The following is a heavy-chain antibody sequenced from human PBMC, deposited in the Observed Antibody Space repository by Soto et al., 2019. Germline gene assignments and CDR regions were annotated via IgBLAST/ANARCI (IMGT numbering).Heavy chain of an antibody. V-gene: IGHV4-34*01. CDR1: GGSFSGYY. J-gene: IGHJ4*02. D-gene: IGHD3-9*01. Sequence: QVQLQQWGAGLLKPSETLSLTCAVYGGSFSGYYWTWIRQPPGTGLEWIGEINHSGSTNYNPSLKSRVTISVDTSKNHFSLKLTSVTAADTAVYYCARDKMTGLFDYWGQGTLVTVSS. CDR3: ARDKMTGLFDY. CDR2: INHSGST.